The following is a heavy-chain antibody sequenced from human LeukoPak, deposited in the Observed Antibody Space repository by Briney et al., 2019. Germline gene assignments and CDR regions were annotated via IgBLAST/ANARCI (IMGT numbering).Heavy chain of an antibody. J-gene: IGHJ4*02. D-gene: IGHD2-2*02. Sequence: SETLSLTCTVSGGSISSYYWSWIRQPPGKGLEWIGYIYYSGGTNYNPSLKSRVTISVDTSKNQFSLKLSSVTAADTAVYYCARVGYCSSTSCYMSIDYWGQGTLVTVSS. CDR1: GGSISSYY. CDR3: ARVGYCSSTSCYMSIDY. CDR2: IYYSGGT. V-gene: IGHV4-59*01.